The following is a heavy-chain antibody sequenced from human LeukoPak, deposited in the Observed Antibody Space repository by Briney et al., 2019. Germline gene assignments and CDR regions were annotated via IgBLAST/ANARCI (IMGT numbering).Heavy chain of an antibody. CDR2: IYHSGST. V-gene: IGHV4-30-2*01. CDR1: GGSISSGGYS. Sequence: SGTLSLTCAVSGGSISSGGYSWSWIRQPPGKGLEWIGYIYHSGSTYYNPSLKSRVTISVDRSKNQFSPKLSSVTAADTAVYYCARTAGSGYYPIDYWGQGTLVTVSS. D-gene: IGHD3-22*01. CDR3: ARTAGSGYYPIDY. J-gene: IGHJ4*02.